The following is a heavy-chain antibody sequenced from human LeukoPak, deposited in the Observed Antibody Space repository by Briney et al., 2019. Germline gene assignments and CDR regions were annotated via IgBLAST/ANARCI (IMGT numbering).Heavy chain of an antibody. V-gene: IGHV3-11*01. D-gene: IGHD2-15*01. CDR1: GFTFSNYY. CDR2: ISSSGSTI. CDR3: AKGRSGVGGGGHAPPLFDY. J-gene: IGHJ4*02. Sequence: GGSLRLSCAASGFTFSNYYMSWIRQAPGKGLEWVSYISSSGSTIYYADSVKGRFTISRDNAKNSLYLQMNSLRAEDTAVHYTAKGRSGVGGGGHAPPLFDYWGQGTLVTVSA.